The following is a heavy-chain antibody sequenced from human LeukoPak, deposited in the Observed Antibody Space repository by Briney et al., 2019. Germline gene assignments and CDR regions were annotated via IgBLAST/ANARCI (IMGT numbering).Heavy chain of an antibody. CDR3: ARLEGSGWFNFDY. V-gene: IGHV5-10-1*01. D-gene: IGHD6-19*01. CDR2: IDPSDSYT. CDR1: GYSFTSYW. Sequence: GESLKISCKGSGYSFTSYWISWVRLMPGKGLEWMGRIDPSDSYTNYSPSFQGHVTISADKSISTAYLQWSGLKASDTAMYYCARLEGSGWFNFDYWGQGTLVTVSS. J-gene: IGHJ4*02.